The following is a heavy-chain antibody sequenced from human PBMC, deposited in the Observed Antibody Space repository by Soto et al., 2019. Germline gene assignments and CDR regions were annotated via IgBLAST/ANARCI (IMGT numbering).Heavy chain of an antibody. CDR1: GGSISSSSNY. CDR2: INHSGST. Sequence: TSETLSLTCTVSGGSISSSSNYWSWIRQPPGKGLEWIGEINHSGSTNYNPSLKSRVSISVDTSKNQFSLKLSSVTAADTAVYYCARGRITMVRGRNWFDPWGQGTLVTVSS. J-gene: IGHJ5*02. D-gene: IGHD3-10*01. CDR3: ARGRITMVRGRNWFDP. V-gene: IGHV4-39*07.